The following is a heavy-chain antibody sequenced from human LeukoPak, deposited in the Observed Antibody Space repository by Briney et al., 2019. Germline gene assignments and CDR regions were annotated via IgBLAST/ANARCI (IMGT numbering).Heavy chain of an antibody. Sequence: GGSLRLSCAASGFTFSSYSMNWVRQAPGKGLEWVSSISTSSSHIYYADPVKGRFTISRDNAKNSLYLQMNSLRAEDTAVYYCARSHDSSGYTFDYWGQGTLVTVSS. J-gene: IGHJ4*02. CDR2: ISTSSSHI. V-gene: IGHV3-21*01. CDR1: GFTFSSYS. CDR3: ARSHDSSGYTFDY. D-gene: IGHD3-22*01.